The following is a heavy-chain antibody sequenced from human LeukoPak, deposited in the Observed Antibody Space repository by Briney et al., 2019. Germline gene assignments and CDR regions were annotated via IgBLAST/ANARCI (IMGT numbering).Heavy chain of an antibody. D-gene: IGHD3-22*01. CDR1: GFTVSSNY. V-gene: IGHV3-66*01. CDR2: IYSGGST. CDR3: ARDPRDSSGYYPS. Sequence: GGSLRLSCAASGFTVSSNYMSWVRQAPGKGLEWVSVIYSGGSTYYADSVKGRFTISRDNSKNTLYLQKNSLRAEDTAVYYCARDPRDSSGYYPSWGQGTLVTVSS. J-gene: IGHJ4*02.